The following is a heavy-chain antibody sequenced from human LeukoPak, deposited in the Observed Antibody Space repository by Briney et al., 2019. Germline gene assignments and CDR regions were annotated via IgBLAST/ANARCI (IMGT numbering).Heavy chain of an antibody. J-gene: IGHJ6*02. CDR3: ARTSSGWYYYYGMDV. V-gene: IGHV4-34*01. CDR1: GGSFSGYY. D-gene: IGHD6-19*01. Sequence: PSETLSLTCAVYGGSFSGYYWSWIRQPPGKGLEWIGEINHSGSTNYNPSLKNRVTISVDTSKNQFSLMLSPVTDGDTAVDYCARTSSGWYYYYGMDVWGQGTTVTVSS. CDR2: INHSGST.